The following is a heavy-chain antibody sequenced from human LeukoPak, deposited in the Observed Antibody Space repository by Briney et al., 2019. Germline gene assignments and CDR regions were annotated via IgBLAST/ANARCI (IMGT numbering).Heavy chain of an antibody. Sequence: PSETLSLTCTVSGGSISSYYWSWIRQPPGKGLEWIGYIYYSGSTNYNPSLKSRVTISVDTSKNQFSLKLSSVTAADTAVYYCARHQIAVVSPLNCGFDPWGQGTLVTVSS. V-gene: IGHV4-59*08. CDR3: ARHQIAVVSPLNCGFDP. CDR1: GGSISSYY. CDR2: IYYSGST. D-gene: IGHD3-22*01. J-gene: IGHJ5*02.